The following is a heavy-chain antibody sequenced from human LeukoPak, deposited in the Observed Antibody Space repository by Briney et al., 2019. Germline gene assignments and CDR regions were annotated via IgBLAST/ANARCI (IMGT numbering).Heavy chain of an antibody. Sequence: PSETLSLTCTVSGDSINSYYWNWIRQPPGKGLEWIGYIYYSGRTDYNSSLKSRVTISVDTSKHQFSMKLKSVTAADTAVYYCASAGYSSSWQNWFDPWGQGTLVTVSS. V-gene: IGHV4-59*01. CDR2: IYYSGRT. D-gene: IGHD6-13*01. J-gene: IGHJ5*02. CDR1: GDSINSYY. CDR3: ASAGYSSSWQNWFDP.